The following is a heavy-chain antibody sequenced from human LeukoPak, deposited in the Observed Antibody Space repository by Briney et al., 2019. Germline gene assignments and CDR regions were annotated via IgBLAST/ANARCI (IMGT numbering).Heavy chain of an antibody. CDR2: ISLTTTTV. CDR3: ARDGDWAFDY. CDR1: GFTFSNTYS. J-gene: IGHJ4*02. Sequence: VGSLRLSCAASGFTFSNTYSMNWVRQAPGKGLEWVAHISLTTTTVSYADSVKGRFTMSRDNAKKSLSLQMNSLRAEDTAVYYCARDGDWAFDYWGQGTLVTVSS. V-gene: IGHV3-48*01. D-gene: IGHD2-21*02.